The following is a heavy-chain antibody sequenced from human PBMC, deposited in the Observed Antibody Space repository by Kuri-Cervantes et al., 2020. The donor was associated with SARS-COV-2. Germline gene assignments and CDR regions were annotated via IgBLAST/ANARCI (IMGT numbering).Heavy chain of an antibody. CDR3: ARGLDTAMAYYFDY. Sequence: AVKVSCKASGGTFSSYAISWVRQAPGQGLEWMGRIIPILGIANYAQKFQGRVTITADKSTSTAYMELSSLRSEDTAVYYCARGLDTAMAYYFDYWGQGTLVTVSS. J-gene: IGHJ4*02. V-gene: IGHV1-69*04. CDR2: IIPILGIA. CDR1: GGTFSSYA. D-gene: IGHD5-18*01.